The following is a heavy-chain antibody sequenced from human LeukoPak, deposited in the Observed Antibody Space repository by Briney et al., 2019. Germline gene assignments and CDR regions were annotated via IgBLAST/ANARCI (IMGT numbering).Heavy chain of an antibody. D-gene: IGHD3-22*01. J-gene: IGHJ5*02. CDR2: ISAYNGNT. CDR3: ARVYYDSSVFNWFDP. CDR1: GYTFTSYG. Sequence: ASVKVSCKASGYTFTSYGISWVRQAPGQGLEWMGWISAYNGNTNYAQELQGRVTMTTDTSTSTAYMELRSLRSDDTAVYYCARVYYDSSVFNWFDPWGQGTLVTVSS. V-gene: IGHV1-18*01.